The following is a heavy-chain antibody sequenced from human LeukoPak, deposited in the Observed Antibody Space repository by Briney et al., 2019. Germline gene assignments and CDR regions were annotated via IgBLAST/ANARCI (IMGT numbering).Heavy chain of an antibody. Sequence: SGPTLVNPTQTLTLTCSFSGFSLTTSNVLVGWVRQPPRKALEWLAFVYGDDDKRYRTSLRNRLTITKDTSKNQVVLTMTNMAPADTATYYCAHRTSVTSVDHWGQGTLVTVSS. J-gene: IGHJ4*02. CDR2: VYGDDDK. D-gene: IGHD4-17*01. CDR3: AHRTSVTSVDH. V-gene: IGHV2-5*02. CDR1: GFSLTTSNVL.